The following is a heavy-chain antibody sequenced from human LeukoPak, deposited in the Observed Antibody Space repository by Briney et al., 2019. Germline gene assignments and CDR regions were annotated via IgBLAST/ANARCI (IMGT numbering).Heavy chain of an antibody. Sequence: GGSLRLSCAASGFTFSSYEMNCVRQAPGKGLEWVSYISSSGSTIYYADSVKGRFTISRDNAKNSLYLQMNSLRAEDTAVYYCARGDSGSYYSDYWGQGTLVTVSS. CDR2: ISSSGSTI. CDR3: ARGDSGSYYSDY. V-gene: IGHV3-48*03. J-gene: IGHJ4*02. D-gene: IGHD1-26*01. CDR1: GFTFSSYE.